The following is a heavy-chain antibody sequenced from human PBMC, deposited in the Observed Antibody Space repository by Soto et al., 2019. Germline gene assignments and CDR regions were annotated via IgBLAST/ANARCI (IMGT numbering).Heavy chain of an antibody. J-gene: IGHJ3*02. CDR2: ISAYNGNT. Sequence: ASVKVSCKASGYTFTSYGISWVRQAPGQGLEWMGWISAYNGNTNYAQKLQGRVTMTTDTSTSTAYMELRSLRSDDTAVYCCARDPAYDSSGYHDAFDIWGQGTMVTVSS. CDR1: GYTFTSYG. CDR3: ARDPAYDSSGYHDAFDI. D-gene: IGHD3-22*01. V-gene: IGHV1-18*01.